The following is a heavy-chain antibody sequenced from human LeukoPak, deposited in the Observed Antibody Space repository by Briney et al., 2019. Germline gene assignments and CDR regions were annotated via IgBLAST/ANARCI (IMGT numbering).Heavy chain of an antibody. D-gene: IGHD3-3*01. J-gene: IGHJ5*02. CDR1: GFTFSSYA. CDR3: ASLNYDFWSGQNWFDP. CDR2: ISYDGSNK. V-gene: IGHV3-30-3*01. Sequence: GGSLRLSCAASGFTFSSYAMHWVRQAPGKGLEWVAVISYDGSNKYYADSVKGRFTISRDNSKNTLYLQMNSLRAEDTAVYYCASLNYDFWSGQNWFDPWGQGTLVTVSS.